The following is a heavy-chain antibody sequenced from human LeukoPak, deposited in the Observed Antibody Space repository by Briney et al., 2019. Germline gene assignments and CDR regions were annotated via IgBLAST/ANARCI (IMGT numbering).Heavy chain of an antibody. Sequence: SETLSLTCAVYGGSFSGYYGSWIRQPPGKGLEWIGEINHSGSTNYNPSLKSRVTISVDTSKNQFSLKLSSVTAADTAVYYCARQPSSWFTSFDSWGQGTLVTVSS. J-gene: IGHJ4*02. CDR3: ARQPSSWFTSFDS. D-gene: IGHD6-13*01. CDR2: INHSGST. CDR1: GGSFSGYY. V-gene: IGHV4-34*01.